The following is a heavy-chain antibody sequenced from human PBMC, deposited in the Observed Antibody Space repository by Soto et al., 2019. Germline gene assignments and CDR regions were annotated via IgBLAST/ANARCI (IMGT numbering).Heavy chain of an antibody. Sequence: SETLSLTCSVSGGTVNTYYWSWIRQPPGKELEWIGYIYSSGNTNYNPSLKSRVTISVDTPNNQFFLKLSSVTAADTAVYYCARDRGPTSYFDYWGQGTLVTVSS. CDR1: GGTVNTYY. D-gene: IGHD3-10*01. CDR2: IYSSGNT. CDR3: ARDRGPTSYFDY. V-gene: IGHV4-59*02. J-gene: IGHJ4*02.